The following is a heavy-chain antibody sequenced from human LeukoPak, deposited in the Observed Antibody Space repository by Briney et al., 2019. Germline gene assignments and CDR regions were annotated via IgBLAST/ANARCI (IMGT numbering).Heavy chain of an antibody. V-gene: IGHV3-30-3*01. Sequence: GGSLRLSCAASGFTFSSYAMHWVRQAPGKGLEWVAVISYDGSNKYYADSVKGRFTISRDNSKNTLYLQMNSLRAEDTAVYYCARAPKQLLNPYFDYWGQGTLVTVSS. J-gene: IGHJ4*02. CDR3: ARAPKQLLNPYFDY. CDR1: GFTFSSYA. CDR2: ISYDGSNK. D-gene: IGHD6-13*01.